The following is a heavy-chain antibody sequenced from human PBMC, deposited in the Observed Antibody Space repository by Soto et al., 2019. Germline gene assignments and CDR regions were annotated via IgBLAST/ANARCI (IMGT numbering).Heavy chain of an antibody. V-gene: IGHV3-23*01. D-gene: IGHD3-9*01. J-gene: IGHJ4*02. CDR3: ARGIDWSIDY. CDR1: GFTFSSYA. CDR2: ISGSGGST. Sequence: GGSLRLSCAASGFTFSSYAMSWVRQAPGKGLEWVAVISGSGGSTYYADSVKGRFTISRDNSKNTLYLQMNSLRAEDTAVYYCARGIDWSIDYWGQGTLVTVSS.